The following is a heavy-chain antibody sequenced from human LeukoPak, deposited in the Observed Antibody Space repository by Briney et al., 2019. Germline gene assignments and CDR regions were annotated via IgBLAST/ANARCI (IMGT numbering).Heavy chain of an antibody. CDR1: GGSISSGSYY. V-gene: IGHV4-61*02. CDR2: IYTSGST. D-gene: IGHD3-3*01. Sequence: PSQTLSLTCTVSGGSISSGSYYWSWIRQPAGKGLEWIGRIYTSGSTNYNPSLKSRVTISVDTSKNQFSLKLSSVTAADTAVYYCARELFNEWLLYRKGEAFDIWGQGTMVTVSS. CDR3: ARELFNEWLLYRKGEAFDI. J-gene: IGHJ3*02.